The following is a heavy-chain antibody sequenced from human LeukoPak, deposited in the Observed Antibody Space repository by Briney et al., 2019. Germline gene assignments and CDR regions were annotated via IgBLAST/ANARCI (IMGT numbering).Heavy chain of an antibody. CDR3: ARDSNEGGLYSSGPVDY. J-gene: IGHJ4*02. D-gene: IGHD6-19*01. V-gene: IGHV3-66*01. CDR1: GFTVSSNY. Sequence: SGGSLRLSCAASGFTVSSNYMSWVRQAPGKGLEWVSVIYSGGSTYYADSVKGRFTISRDNSKNTLYLQMNSLRAEDTAVYYRARDSNEGGLYSSGPVDYWGQGTLVTVSS. CDR2: IYSGGST.